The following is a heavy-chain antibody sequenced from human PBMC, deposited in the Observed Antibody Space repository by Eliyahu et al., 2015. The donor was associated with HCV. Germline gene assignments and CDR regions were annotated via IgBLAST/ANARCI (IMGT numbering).Heavy chain of an antibody. Sequence: QVQLVESGGGVVQPGTSLRLSCAASGLXFSNXGMXWVRQAPGKGLEWVAVIWYDGSEKYHADSVKGRFTISRDNSKNMLYLQMNSLRDEDTAVYYCATNRGGGPASNGGVSPAEHWGQGTLLIVXS. J-gene: IGHJ1*01. D-gene: IGHD2-8*02. V-gene: IGHV3-33*01. CDR1: GLXFSNXG. CDR3: ATNRGGGPASNGGVSPAEH. CDR2: IWYDGSEK.